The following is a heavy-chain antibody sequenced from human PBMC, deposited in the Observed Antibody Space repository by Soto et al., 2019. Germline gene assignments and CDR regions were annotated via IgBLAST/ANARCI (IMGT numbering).Heavy chain of an antibody. CDR2: INHSGST. CDR1: GGSFSGYY. V-gene: IGHV4-34*01. CDR3: ARGIIAAAGTGGWFDP. Sequence: ASETLSLTCAVYGGSFSGYYWSWIRQPPGKGLEWIGEINHSGSTNYNPSLKSRVTISVDTSKNQFSLKLSSVTAADTAVYYCARGIIAAAGTGGWFDPWGQGTLVTVSS. D-gene: IGHD6-13*01. J-gene: IGHJ5*02.